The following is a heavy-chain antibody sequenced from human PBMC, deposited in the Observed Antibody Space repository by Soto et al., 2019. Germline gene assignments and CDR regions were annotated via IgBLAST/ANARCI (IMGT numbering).Heavy chain of an antibody. CDR1: GFTFSSYA. J-gene: IGHJ6*02. CDR2: ISGSGGST. D-gene: IGHD2-15*01. V-gene: IGHV3-23*01. Sequence: GGSLRLSCAASGFTFSSYAMSWVRQAPGKGLEWVSAISGSGGSTYYADSVKGRFTISRDNSKNTLYLQMNSLRAEDTAVYYCARPQGYCSGGSCHYYYGMDVWGQGTTVTVSS. CDR3: ARPQGYCSGGSCHYYYGMDV.